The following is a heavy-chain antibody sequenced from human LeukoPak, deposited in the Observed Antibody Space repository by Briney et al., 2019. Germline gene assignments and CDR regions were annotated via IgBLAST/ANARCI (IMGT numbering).Heavy chain of an antibody. Sequence: PWASVKVSCKASGYTFTSYGISWVRQALGQGLEWMGWISAYNGNTNYAQKLQGRVTMTTDTSTSTAYMELRSLRSDDTAVYYCARDRDYDFWSAARFDYWGQGTLVTVSS. CDR2: ISAYNGNT. D-gene: IGHD3-3*01. CDR1: GYTFTSYG. J-gene: IGHJ4*02. V-gene: IGHV1-18*01. CDR3: ARDRDYDFWSAARFDY.